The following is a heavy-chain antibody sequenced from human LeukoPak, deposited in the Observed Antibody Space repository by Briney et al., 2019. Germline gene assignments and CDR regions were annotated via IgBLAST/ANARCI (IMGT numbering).Heavy chain of an antibody. J-gene: IGHJ4*02. CDR2: IYTSGST. D-gene: IGHD1-1*01. V-gene: IGHV4-4*07. Sequence: SGTLSLTCTISGGSISSYYWNWIRQPAEKGLEWIGRIYTSGSTNYNPSLKSRVTMSVDTSKNQFSLKLSSVTAADTAVYYCAPQLGIMRALDYWGQGTLVTVSS. CDR1: GGSISSYY. CDR3: APQLGIMRALDY.